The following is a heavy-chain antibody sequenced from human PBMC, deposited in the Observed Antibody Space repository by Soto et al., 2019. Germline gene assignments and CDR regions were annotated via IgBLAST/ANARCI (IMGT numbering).Heavy chain of an antibody. D-gene: IGHD3-3*01. J-gene: IGHJ3*02. CDR3: AILRFLEWRDAFDI. Sequence: QVQLVESGGGVVQPGRSLRLSCAASGFTSSSYGMHWVRQAPGKGLEWVAVISYDGSNKYYADSVKGRFTISRDNSKNTLYLQMNSLRAEDTAVCYCAILRFLEWRDAFDIWGQGTMVTVSS. CDR1: GFTSSSYG. V-gene: IGHV3-30*03. CDR2: ISYDGSNK.